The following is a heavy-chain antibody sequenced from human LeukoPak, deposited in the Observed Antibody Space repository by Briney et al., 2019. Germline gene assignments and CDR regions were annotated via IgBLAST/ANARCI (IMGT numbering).Heavy chain of an antibody. J-gene: IGHJ3*02. CDR1: GFTFSSYG. CDR2: IRYDGSNK. CDR3: ARDHHRRLYDSQARDTFDI. Sequence: QSGGSLRLSCAASGFTFSSYGMHWVRQAPGKGLEWVAFIRYDGSNKYYADSVKGRFTISRDNSKNTLYLQMNSLRAEDTAVYYCARDHHRRLYDSQARDTFDIWGQGTMVTVSS. V-gene: IGHV3-30*02. D-gene: IGHD3-22*01.